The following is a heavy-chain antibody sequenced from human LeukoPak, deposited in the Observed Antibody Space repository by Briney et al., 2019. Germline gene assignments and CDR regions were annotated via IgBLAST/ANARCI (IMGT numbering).Heavy chain of an antibody. CDR3: ARALFLLDSSGYFDY. Sequence: PSETLSLTCTVSGGSISSYYWSWIRQPPGKGLEWIGYIYYSGSTNYNPSLKSRVTISVDTSKNQFSLKLSSVTAADTAVYYCARALFLLDSSGYFDYWGQGTLVTVSS. V-gene: IGHV4-59*01. D-gene: IGHD3-22*01. J-gene: IGHJ4*02. CDR1: GGSISSYY. CDR2: IYYSGST.